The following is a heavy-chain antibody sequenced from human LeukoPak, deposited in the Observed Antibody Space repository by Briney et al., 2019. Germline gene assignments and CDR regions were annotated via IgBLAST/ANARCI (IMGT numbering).Heavy chain of an antibody. CDR3: ARDLVGVVAGTPYWYFDL. V-gene: IGHV4-61*02. CDR1: GGSINSPGYY. J-gene: IGHJ2*01. CDR2: IYSTGRT. Sequence: SETLSLTCTVSGGSINSPGYYWSWIRQPAGRGLEWLGRIYSTGRTNYNPSLKSRVVISVEKSKNQFSLNLSSVTAADTAVYYCARDLVGVVAGTPYWYFDLWGRGTLVSVST. D-gene: IGHD6-19*01.